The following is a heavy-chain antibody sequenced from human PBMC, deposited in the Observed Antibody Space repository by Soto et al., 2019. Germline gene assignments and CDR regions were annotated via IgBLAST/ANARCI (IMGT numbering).Heavy chain of an antibody. CDR2: ISGTSGHT. J-gene: IGHJ6*01. Sequence: PWGALIVSCASSVFHFDIYPMGWVRQAPGKGLESLSSISGTSGHTYYADSVRGRFTISRENSKNTLFLQMSSLRAEDTAVYYCAKDPPISCSTNGVCPRDDMDVWGQGTTVTVSS. CDR3: AKDPPISCSTNGVCPRDDMDV. V-gene: IGHV3-23*01. D-gene: IGHD2-8*01. CDR1: VFHFDIYP.